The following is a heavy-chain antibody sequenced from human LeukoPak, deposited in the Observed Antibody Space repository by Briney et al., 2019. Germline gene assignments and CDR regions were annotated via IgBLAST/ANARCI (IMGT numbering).Heavy chain of an antibody. J-gene: IGHJ4*02. CDR1: GLTFSFSW. CDR3: ARDEHQYYSESSGRFDF. Sequence: GGSLRLSCVASGLTFSFSWMAWVRQAPGKGLEWVANIKQDGSEKYYVDSARGRFTISRDNAKNSLYLQMNSLRAEVTAVYYCARDEHQYYSESSGRFDFWGQGVLVTVSS. D-gene: IGHD3-22*01. V-gene: IGHV3-7*04. CDR2: IKQDGSEK.